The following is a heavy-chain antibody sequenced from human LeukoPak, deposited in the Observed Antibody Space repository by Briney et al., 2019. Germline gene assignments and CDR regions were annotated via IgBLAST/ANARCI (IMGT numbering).Heavy chain of an antibody. CDR1: GFTFSTYD. D-gene: IGHD6-13*01. Sequence: GGSLRLSCAASGFTFSTYDMHWVRQAPGKGLEWVAIIYYDGSDKYYADSVKGRFTISGDNSKSTLYLHMDSLRAEDTAVYYCARDLQRGYFDYWGQGTLVTVSS. CDR2: IYYDGSDK. V-gene: IGHV3-33*01. J-gene: IGHJ4*02. CDR3: ARDLQRGYFDY.